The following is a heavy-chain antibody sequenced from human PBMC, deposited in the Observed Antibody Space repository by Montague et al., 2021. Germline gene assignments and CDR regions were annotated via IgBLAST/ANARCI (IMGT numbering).Heavy chain of an antibody. Sequence: SETLSLTCSVSGASISDYYWSWIRQPPGKGLEWIGYIYYSRRTNYNPSLKSRATISVDTSKNQFSLKLSSVTAADTAFYYCAVTIPYYYYGMDVWGQGTTVTVSS. CDR2: IYYSRRT. D-gene: IGHD2-21*02. J-gene: IGHJ6*02. CDR3: AVTIPYYYYGMDV. CDR1: GASISDYY. V-gene: IGHV4-59*01.